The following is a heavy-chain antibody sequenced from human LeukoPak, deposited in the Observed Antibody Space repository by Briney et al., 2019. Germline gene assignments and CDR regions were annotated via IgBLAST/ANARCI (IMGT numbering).Heavy chain of an antibody. CDR1: GGSISSYY. CDR2: IYTSGST. V-gene: IGHV4-4*07. D-gene: IGHD3-22*01. CDR3: ARAHWPYYYDSSDAFDI. J-gene: IGHJ3*02. Sequence: PSETLSFTCTVSGGSISSYYWSWIRQPAGKGLEWIGRIYTSGSTNYNPSLKSRVTMSVDTSKNQFSLKLSSVTAADTAVYYCARAHWPYYYDSSDAFDIWGQGTMVTVSS.